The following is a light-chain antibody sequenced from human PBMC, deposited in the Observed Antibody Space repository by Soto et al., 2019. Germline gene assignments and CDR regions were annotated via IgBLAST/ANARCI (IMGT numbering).Light chain of an antibody. CDR1: QSISSW. J-gene: IGKJ1*01. CDR2: KAY. Sequence: DIQMTQSPSALSASVGDRVTITCRASQSISSWLAWYQQKPGKAPKLLIYKAYSLESGVQSRFSGSGSGTEFTLTIRSLQPDDFATYYCKQYNSYPGTFGQGTKVDIK. CDR3: KQYNSYPGT. V-gene: IGKV1-5*03.